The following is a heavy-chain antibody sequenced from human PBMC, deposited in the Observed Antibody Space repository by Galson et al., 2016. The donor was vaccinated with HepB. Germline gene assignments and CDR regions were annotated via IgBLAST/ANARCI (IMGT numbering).Heavy chain of an antibody. CDR2: IYPGDSDT. CDR1: GYSFTNYL. CDR3: ARFGDYYDSNGYADY. J-gene: IGHJ4*02. V-gene: IGHV5-51*01. D-gene: IGHD3-22*01. Sequence: QSGAEVKKPGESLKISCKGSGYSFTNYLIGWVRQMPGKGLEWMGIIYPGDSDTRYSPSFQGQVTIQAHKSISTAYLQWSSLKASDTALYYWARFGDYYDSNGYADYWGQGTLVTVAS.